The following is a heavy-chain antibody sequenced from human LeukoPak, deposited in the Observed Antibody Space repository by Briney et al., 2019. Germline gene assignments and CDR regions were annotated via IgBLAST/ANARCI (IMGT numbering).Heavy chain of an antibody. CDR2: MNPKNGNT. D-gene: IGHD2-2*01. CDR1: GYTFTNYN. V-gene: IGHV1-8*01. J-gene: IGHJ4*02. CDR3: ARASYESGYCSSTSCYPFDY. Sequence: ASVKVSCKTSGYTFTNYNINWVRQATGQGLEWMGWMNPKNGNTGYTQKFQGRVTITADESTSTAYMELSSLRSEDTAVYYCARASYESGYCSSTSCYPFDYWGQGTLVTVSS.